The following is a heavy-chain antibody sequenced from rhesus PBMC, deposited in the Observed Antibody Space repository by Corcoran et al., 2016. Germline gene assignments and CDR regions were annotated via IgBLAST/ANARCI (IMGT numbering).Heavy chain of an antibody. V-gene: IGHV4-73*01. CDR1: SGSISGYY. CDR2: IDGKSAST. CDR3: ARVFFRRFDV. Sequence: QVKLQQWGEGLVKPSETLSLTCAVYSGSISGYYWSWICQPPGKGLEWIGNIDGKSASTNYNPSLKKRVTISKETSKNQFSLKLSSVTAADTAVYYCARVFFRRFDVWGPGVLVTVSS. D-gene: IGHD3-3*01. J-gene: IGHJ5-1*01.